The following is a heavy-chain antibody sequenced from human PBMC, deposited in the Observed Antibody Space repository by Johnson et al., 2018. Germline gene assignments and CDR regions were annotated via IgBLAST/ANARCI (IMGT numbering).Heavy chain of an antibody. CDR2: IIPIFGTA. CDR1: GGTFSSYA. Sequence: QVQLVESGAEVKKXGSSXKVXCKASGGTFSSYAISWVRQAPGQGLEWMGGIIPIFGTANFAQKFQGRVTVTADESTSTAYMGLSSLRSEDTAVYYCARSSVGTRRGGSLMDVWGQGTTVTVSS. CDR3: ARSSVGTRRGGSLMDV. D-gene: IGHD1-7*01. V-gene: IGHV1-69*01. J-gene: IGHJ6*02.